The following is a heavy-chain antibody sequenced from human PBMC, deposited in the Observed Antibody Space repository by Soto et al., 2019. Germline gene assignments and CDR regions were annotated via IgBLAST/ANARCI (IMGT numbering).Heavy chain of an antibody. D-gene: IGHD3-10*01. J-gene: IGHJ6*02. CDR1: GGSISSGDYY. V-gene: IGHV4-30-4*02. CDR3: AGQPTAGSYYDLGSYYYYYAMDV. CDR2: IYYSGST. Sequence: SETLSLTCTVSGGSISSGDYYWSWIRQPPGKGLEWIGYIYYSGSTYYNPSLKSRVTISVDTSKNQFSLKLNSVTAADTAVYYCAGQPTAGSYYDLGSYYYYYAMDVWGQGTTVTVSS.